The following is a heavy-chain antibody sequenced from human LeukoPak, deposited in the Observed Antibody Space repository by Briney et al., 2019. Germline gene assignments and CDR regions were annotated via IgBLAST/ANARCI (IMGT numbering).Heavy chain of an antibody. D-gene: IGHD3-22*01. CDR2: INHSGST. CDR3: ARDSSGFGSLPGY. Sequence: SETLSLTCAVYGGSFSGYYWSWIRQPPGKGLEWIGEINHSGSTNYNPSLKSRVTISLDTSKNQFSLKLSSVTAADTAVYYCARDSSGFGSLPGYWGQGTLVTVSS. J-gene: IGHJ4*02. CDR1: GGSFSGYY. V-gene: IGHV4-34*01.